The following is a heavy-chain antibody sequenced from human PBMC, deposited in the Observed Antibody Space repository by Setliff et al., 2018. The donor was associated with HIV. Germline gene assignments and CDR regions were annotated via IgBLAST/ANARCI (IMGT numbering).Heavy chain of an antibody. V-gene: IGHV5-51*01. J-gene: IGHJ3*02. D-gene: IGHD3-16*01. CDR1: GYSFITYW. CDR3: ARFYGSYDVGGFDI. CDR2: MNPDGSNT. Sequence: PGESLKISCKGSGYSFITYWIGWVRQRPGKGLEWMGIMNPDGSNTRYSPSFQGQVTISVDESISTAYLQWSRLKASDTAFYYCARFYGSYDVGGFDIWGQGTKVTVSS.